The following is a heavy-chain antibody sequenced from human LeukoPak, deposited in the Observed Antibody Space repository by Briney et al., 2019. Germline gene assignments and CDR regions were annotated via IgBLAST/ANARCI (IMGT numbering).Heavy chain of an antibody. CDR1: GGSISSGGYF. D-gene: IGHD3-10*01. V-gene: IGHV4-31*03. CDR3: ARDQITMVRGDYYYYGMDV. J-gene: IGHJ6*02. Sequence: PSQTLSLTCTVSGGSISSGGYFWSWLRQHPGKGLEWIGYIYFSGSTYYNPSLQSRVTISVDTSKNQFSLKLNSVTAADTAVYYCARDQITMVRGDYYYYGMDVWGRGTTVTVSS. CDR2: IYFSGST.